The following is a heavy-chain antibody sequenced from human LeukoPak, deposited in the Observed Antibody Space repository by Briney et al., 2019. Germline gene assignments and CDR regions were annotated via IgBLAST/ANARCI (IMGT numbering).Heavy chain of an antibody. V-gene: IGHV1-18*01. J-gene: IGHJ3*02. CDR3: ASGYYDGSGFSTAFDI. Sequence: GASVKVSCKASGYTFTSYGIAWLRQAPGQGLEWMGWISVYNGNTNYAQRLQGRVTVTTDTSTSTAYMELRRLRSDDTAVYYCASGYYDGSGFSTAFDIWGQGTIVTVSS. CDR1: GYTFTSYG. CDR2: ISVYNGNT. D-gene: IGHD3-22*01.